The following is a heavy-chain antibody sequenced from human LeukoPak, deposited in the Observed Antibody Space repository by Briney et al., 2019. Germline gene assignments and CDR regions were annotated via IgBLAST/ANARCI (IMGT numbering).Heavy chain of an antibody. J-gene: IGHJ4*02. CDR3: TKELGASGSSHMCYFDY. D-gene: IGHD3-10*01. CDR2: IYSGGST. CDR1: GFTVSSNY. Sequence: GGSLRLSCAASGFTVSSNYMSWVRQAPGKGLEWVSVIYSGGSTYYADSVKGRFIISRDNSKNTLYLQMNSLRAEDTAVYYCTKELGASGSSHMCYFDYWGQGILVTVS. V-gene: IGHV3-66*01.